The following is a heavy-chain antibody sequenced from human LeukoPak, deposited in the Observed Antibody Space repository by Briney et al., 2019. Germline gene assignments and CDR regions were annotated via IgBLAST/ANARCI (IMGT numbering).Heavy chain of an antibody. J-gene: IGHJ4*02. CDR3: APQGIAVADY. D-gene: IGHD6-19*01. CDR2: ISSSSSYI. Sequence: PGGSLRLPCSAPGFTFSSYSMNLVRQAPGKGLEWVSSISSSSSYIYYADSVKGRFTISRDNAKNSLYLQMNSLRAEDTAVYYCAPQGIAVADYWGQGTLVTVSS. V-gene: IGHV3-21*01. CDR1: GFTFSSYS.